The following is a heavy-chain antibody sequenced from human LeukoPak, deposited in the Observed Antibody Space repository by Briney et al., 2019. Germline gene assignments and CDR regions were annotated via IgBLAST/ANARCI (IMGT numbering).Heavy chain of an antibody. CDR1: GGSISSSSYY. D-gene: IGHD3-10*01. V-gene: IGHV4-39*01. CDR3: ARQTGSGLFSLP. Sequence: SETLSLTCTVCGGSISSSSYYWGWIRQPPGKGLEWIGSIYFSGGTYYSASLKSRVTISVDTSKNQFSLKLSSVTAADTAVYYCARQTGSGLFSLPGGQGTLVTVSS. CDR2: IYFSGGT. J-gene: IGHJ4*02.